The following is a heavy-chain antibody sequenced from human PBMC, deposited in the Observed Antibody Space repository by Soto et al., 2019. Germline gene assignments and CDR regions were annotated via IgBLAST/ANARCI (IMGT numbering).Heavy chain of an antibody. Sequence: GASVKVSCKASGGTFSSYDISWVRQAPGQGLEWMGGILPIFGTANYAQKFQGRVTITADKSTSTAYMELSSLRSEDTAVYYCARQIYDSDTGPNFQYYFDSWGQGTPVTVSS. V-gene: IGHV1-69*06. CDR2: ILPIFGTA. CDR1: GGTFSSYD. J-gene: IGHJ4*02. CDR3: ARQIYDSDTGPNFQYYFDS. D-gene: IGHD3-22*01.